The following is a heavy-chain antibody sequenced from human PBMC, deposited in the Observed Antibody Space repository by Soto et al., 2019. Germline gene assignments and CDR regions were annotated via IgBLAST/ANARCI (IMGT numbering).Heavy chain of an antibody. CDR3: ARDQDGTMVRGVIHAFDI. CDR1: GGTIRGGCYY. J-gene: IGHJ3*02. CDR2: IYYSGST. D-gene: IGHD3-10*01. Sequence: SETMSLTCTVAGGTIRGGCYYWSWIRQPPGKGLEWIGYIYYSGSTYYNPSLKSRVTISVDTSKNQFSLKLSSVTAADTAVYYCARDQDGTMVRGVIHAFDIWGQGTMVTVSS. V-gene: IGHV4-30-4*01.